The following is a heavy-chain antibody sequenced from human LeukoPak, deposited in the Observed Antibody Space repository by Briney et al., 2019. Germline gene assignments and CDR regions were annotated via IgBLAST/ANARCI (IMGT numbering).Heavy chain of an antibody. V-gene: IGHV4-4*07. CDR1: GGSISDYY. CDR3: AREGSSDLYRPLDY. D-gene: IGHD6-19*01. Sequence: PETLSLTCTVPGGSISDYYWSWLRQPAGKGLEWVGRIYSSGTTNYNSSLKSRVTMSVDTSKNQFSLRLSSVTAADTAMYYCAREGSSDLYRPLDYWGQGTLVTVSS. CDR2: IYSSGTT. J-gene: IGHJ4*02.